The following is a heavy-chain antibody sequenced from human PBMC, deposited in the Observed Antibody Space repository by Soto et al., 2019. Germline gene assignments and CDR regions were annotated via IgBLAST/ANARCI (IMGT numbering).Heavy chain of an antibody. CDR2: IYYTGTT. CDR1: GGSVSGVDYF. CDR3: AREERKGIISWFDP. D-gene: IGHD2-21*01. J-gene: IGHJ5*02. V-gene: IGHV4-30-4*01. Sequence: PSETLSLTCTVSGGSVSGVDYFWSWIRQSPGKGLERIGYIYYTGTTHLNPSLKSRLTMAVDTSKNEFSLKLTSVSAADTAVYFCAREERKGIISWFDPWGQGTPVTVSS.